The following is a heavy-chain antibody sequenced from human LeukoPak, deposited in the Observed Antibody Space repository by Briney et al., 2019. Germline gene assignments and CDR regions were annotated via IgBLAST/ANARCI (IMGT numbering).Heavy chain of an antibody. J-gene: IGHJ4*02. CDR3: ARGTGSKTNSSSWVPTPLDY. V-gene: IGHV4-34*01. CDR2: INHSGST. CDR1: GGSFSGYY. D-gene: IGHD6-13*01. Sequence: KPSETLSLTCAVYGGSFSGYYWSWIRQPPGKGLEWIGEINHSGSTNYNPSLKSRVTISVDTSKNQFSLKLSSVTAADTAVYYCARGTGSKTNSSSWVPTPLDYWGQGTLVTVSS.